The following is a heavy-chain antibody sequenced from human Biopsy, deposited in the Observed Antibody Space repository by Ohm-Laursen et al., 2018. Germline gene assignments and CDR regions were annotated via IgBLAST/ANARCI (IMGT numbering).Heavy chain of an antibody. D-gene: IGHD6-19*01. J-gene: IGHJ4*02. CDR3: ARGGIAVAGTNFDY. V-gene: IGHV3-66*01. CDR2: IYSGGST. CDR1: EFTVSSNY. Sequence: SLRLSCSASEFTVSSNYVAWVRQAPGKGLEWVSVIYSGGSTYYADSVKGRFTISRDNSKNTLYLQMNSLRAEDTAVYYCARGGIAVAGTNFDYWGQGTLVTVSS.